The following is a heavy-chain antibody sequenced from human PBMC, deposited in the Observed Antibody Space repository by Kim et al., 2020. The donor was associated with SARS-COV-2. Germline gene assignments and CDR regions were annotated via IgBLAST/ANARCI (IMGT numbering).Heavy chain of an antibody. CDR3: TRDLRSGSYLRLGYFQH. CDR1: GFTFGDYA. Sequence: GGSLRLSCTASGFTFGDYAMSWFRQAPGKGLEWVGFIRSKAYGGTTEYAASVKGRFTISRDDSKSIAYLQMNSLKTEDTAVYYCTRDLRSGSYLRLGYFQHWGQGTLVTVSS. CDR2: IRSKAYGGTT. J-gene: IGHJ1*01. D-gene: IGHD1-26*01. V-gene: IGHV3-49*03.